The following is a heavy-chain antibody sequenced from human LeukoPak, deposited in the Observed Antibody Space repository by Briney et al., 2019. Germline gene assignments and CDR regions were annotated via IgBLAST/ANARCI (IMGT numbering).Heavy chain of an antibody. D-gene: IGHD4-17*01. Sequence: GRSLRLSCAASGFTFSSYGMHWVRQAPGKGLEWVAVISYDGSNKYYADSVKGRFTISRDNSKNTLYLQMNSLRAEDTAVYYCAKATTVTTPSDYWGQGTLVTVSS. CDR1: GFTFSSYG. CDR2: ISYDGSNK. CDR3: AKATTVTTPSDY. V-gene: IGHV3-30*18. J-gene: IGHJ4*02.